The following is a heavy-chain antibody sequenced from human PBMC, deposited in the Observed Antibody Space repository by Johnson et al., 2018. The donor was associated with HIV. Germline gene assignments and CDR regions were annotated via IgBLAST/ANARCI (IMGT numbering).Heavy chain of an antibody. CDR2: ISYTGGSI. J-gene: IGHJ3*02. D-gene: IGHD3-22*01. CDR1: GFAFSSYT. V-gene: IGHV3-30-3*01. Sequence: QVQLVECGGGVVQPGRSLRLSCAASGFAFSSYTMHWVRQVPGKGLDWVAVISYTGGSIDYAAPVKGRFTISRDDSKNTLYLQMNSLKTEDTAVYYCTTDWHMTVIVHAFDIWGQGTMVTVSS. CDR3: TTDWHMTVIVHAFDI.